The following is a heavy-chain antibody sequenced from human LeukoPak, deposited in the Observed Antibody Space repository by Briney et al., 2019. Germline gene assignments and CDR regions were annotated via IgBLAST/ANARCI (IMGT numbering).Heavy chain of an antibody. D-gene: IGHD3-22*01. Sequence: KPGGSLRLSCAASGFTFSSYSMTWVRQAPGKGLEWVSSISSSSSYIYYADSVKGRFTISRDNAKNSLYLQMNSLRAEDTAVYYCARDITMIVVAPDAFDIWGQGTMVTVSS. J-gene: IGHJ3*02. CDR2: ISSSSSYI. CDR3: ARDITMIVVAPDAFDI. V-gene: IGHV3-21*01. CDR1: GFTFSSYS.